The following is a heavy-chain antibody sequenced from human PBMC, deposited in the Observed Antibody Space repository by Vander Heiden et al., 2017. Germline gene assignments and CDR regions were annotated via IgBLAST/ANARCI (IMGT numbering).Heavy chain of an antibody. Sequence: EVQLVESGGGLVQPGRSLRLSCPASGFTFDDYAMHWVRQAPGKGLEWVSGISWNSGSIGYADSVKGRFTISRDNAKNSLYLQMNSLRAEDTALYYCAKANRYSYGYDYYYGMDVWGQGTTVTVSS. CDR2: ISWNSGSI. CDR1: GFTFDDYA. D-gene: IGHD5-18*01. J-gene: IGHJ6*02. CDR3: AKANRYSYGYDYYYGMDV. V-gene: IGHV3-9*01.